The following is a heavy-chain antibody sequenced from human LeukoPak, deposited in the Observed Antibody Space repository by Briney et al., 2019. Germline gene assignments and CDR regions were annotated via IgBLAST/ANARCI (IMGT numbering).Heavy chain of an antibody. V-gene: IGHV3-21*01. D-gene: IGHD6-13*01. CDR3: VRWYSSSWDSYYFDY. CDR2: ISSSSSYL. Sequence: GGSLRLSCAASGFTFSSYSMNWLRQAPGKELKGVSSISSSSSYLHYADSVKGRFTISRDNAKNSLYLQMNSLRAEDTAVYYCVRWYSSSWDSYYFDYWGQGTLVTVSS. J-gene: IGHJ4*02. CDR1: GFTFSSYS.